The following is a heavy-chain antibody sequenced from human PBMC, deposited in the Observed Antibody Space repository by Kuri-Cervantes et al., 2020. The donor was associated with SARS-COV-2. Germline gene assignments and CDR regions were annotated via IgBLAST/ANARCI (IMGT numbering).Heavy chain of an antibody. CDR2: ITSSGSIT. CDR3: TTDDPGFSGSYYYYYYMDV. D-gene: IGHD1-26*01. J-gene: IGHJ6*03. CDR1: GFTFSDYA. V-gene: IGHV3-23*01. Sequence: GGSLRLSCAAAGFTFSDYAVSWVRQAPGKGLEWVSGITSSGSITYYADAVKGRFTISRDNSKDKISLQMNSLRGEDTAVYYCTTDDPGFSGSYYYYYYMDVWGKGTTVTVSS.